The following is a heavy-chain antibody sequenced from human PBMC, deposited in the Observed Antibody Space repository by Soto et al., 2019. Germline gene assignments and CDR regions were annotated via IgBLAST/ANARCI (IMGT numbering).Heavy chain of an antibody. Sequence: GGSLRLSCAASGFTFSSYGMHWVRQAPGKGLEWVAVIWYDGSNKYYADSVKGRFTISRDNSKNTLYLQMNSLRAEDTAVYYCARDLYPMTTVTYTATHHDYYGMDVWGQGTTVTVSS. J-gene: IGHJ6*02. D-gene: IGHD4-17*01. V-gene: IGHV3-33*01. CDR2: IWYDGSNK. CDR3: ARDLYPMTTVTYTATHHDYYGMDV. CDR1: GFTFSSYG.